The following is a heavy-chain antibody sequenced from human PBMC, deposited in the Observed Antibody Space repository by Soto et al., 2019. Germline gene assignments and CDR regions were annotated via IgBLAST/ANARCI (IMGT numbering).Heavy chain of an antibody. CDR3: ARDRTTTLGLSFDY. J-gene: IGHJ4*02. CDR1: GFTFSSYA. Sequence: GSLRLSCAASGFTFSSYAMHWVRQAPGKGLEWVAVISYDGSNKYYADSVKGRFTISRDNSKNTLYLQMNSLRAEDTAVYYCARDRTTTLGLSFDYWGQGTLVTVSS. V-gene: IGHV3-30-3*01. D-gene: IGHD1-7*01. CDR2: ISYDGSNK.